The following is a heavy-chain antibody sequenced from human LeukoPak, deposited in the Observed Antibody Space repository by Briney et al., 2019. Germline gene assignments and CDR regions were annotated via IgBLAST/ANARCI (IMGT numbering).Heavy chain of an antibody. J-gene: IGHJ4*02. CDR3: AKSSSSGWYPYYFDY. V-gene: IGHV3-23*01. CDR1: GGSFSGYY. CDR2: ISGSGGST. Sequence: ETLSLTCAVYGGSFSGYYWSWVRQAPGKGLEWVSAISGSGGSTYYADSVKGRFTISRDNSKNTLYLQMNSLRAEDTAVYYCAKSSSSGWYPYYFDYWGQGTLVTVSS. D-gene: IGHD6-19*01.